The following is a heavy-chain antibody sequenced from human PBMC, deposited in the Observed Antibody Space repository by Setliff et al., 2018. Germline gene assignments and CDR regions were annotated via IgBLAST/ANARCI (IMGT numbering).Heavy chain of an antibody. CDR3: ARGPWKHSAYYYYYYMDV. Sequence: GGSLRLSCAASGFTFSDYWMYWVRQAPGKGLVWVSRSRDGSSTAYADSVKGRLTISRDNARNTLYLQMNSLRAEDTAVYYCARGPWKHSAYYYYYYMDVWGKGTTVTVSS. CDR2: SRDGSST. D-gene: IGHD1-1*01. J-gene: IGHJ6*03. V-gene: IGHV3-74*01. CDR1: GFTFSDYW.